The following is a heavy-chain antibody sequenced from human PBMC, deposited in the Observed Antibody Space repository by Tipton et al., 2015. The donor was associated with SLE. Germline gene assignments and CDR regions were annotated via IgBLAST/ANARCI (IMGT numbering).Heavy chain of an antibody. CDR1: GYTFTNYD. J-gene: IGHJ4*02. D-gene: IGHD3-10*02. Sequence: QVQLVQSGAEVGKPGDSVQVSCKASGYTFTNYDISWLRQAPGQGLEWMGWINTNNGETKFAQRFQGRLSMTTVTSTSTTYMALRSARSDDTAIYYCARECSGSGCLDHWGQGTLVTVSS. CDR2: INTNNGET. CDR3: ARECSGSGCLDH. V-gene: IGHV1-18*01.